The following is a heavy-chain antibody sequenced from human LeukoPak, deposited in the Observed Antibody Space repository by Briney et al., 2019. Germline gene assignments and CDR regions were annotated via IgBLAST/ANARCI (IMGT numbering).Heavy chain of an antibody. Sequence: GGSLRLSCAASGFTFGTFAMHWVRLSPGKGLEWVSSITGSGPYMLYADSVKHRFTISRDNTKNLLYLEMNSLRAEDTAVYYCARTPMVRGVINHPFDYWGQGTLVTVSS. V-gene: IGHV3-21*06. CDR2: ITGSGPYM. D-gene: IGHD3-10*01. CDR3: ARTPMVRGVINHPFDY. J-gene: IGHJ4*02. CDR1: GFTFGTFA.